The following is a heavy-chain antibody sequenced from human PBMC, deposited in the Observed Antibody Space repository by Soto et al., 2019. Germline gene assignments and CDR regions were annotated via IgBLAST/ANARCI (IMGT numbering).Heavy chain of an antibody. Sequence: PSETLSLTCAVSGGSISSGGYSWSWIRQPPGKGLEWIGYIYHSGSTYYNPSLKSRVTISVDRSKNQFSLKLSSVTAADTAVYYCAAGGALPMYTWGQGTLLTVSS. D-gene: IGHD1-1*01. CDR3: AAGGALPMYT. V-gene: IGHV4-30-2*01. CDR1: GGSISSGGYS. CDR2: IYHSGST. J-gene: IGHJ1*01.